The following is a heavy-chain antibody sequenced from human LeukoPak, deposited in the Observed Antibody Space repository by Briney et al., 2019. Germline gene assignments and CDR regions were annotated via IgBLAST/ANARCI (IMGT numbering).Heavy chain of an antibody. CDR3: AREGTRDYYDSRWRNWFDP. J-gene: IGHJ5*02. Sequence: PSETLSLTCAVSGGSISSGGYSWSWIRQHPGKGLEWIGYIYYSGSTYYNPSLKSRVTISVDTSKNQFSLKLSSVTAADTAVYYCAREGTRDYYDSRWRNWFDPWGQGTLVTVSS. CDR1: GGSISSGGYS. D-gene: IGHD3-22*01. V-gene: IGHV4-31*11. CDR2: IYYSGST.